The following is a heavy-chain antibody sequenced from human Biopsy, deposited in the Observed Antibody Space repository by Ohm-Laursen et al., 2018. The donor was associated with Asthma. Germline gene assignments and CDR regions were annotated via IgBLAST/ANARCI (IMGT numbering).Heavy chain of an antibody. J-gene: IGHJ4*02. Sequence: VKVSCKSLGGTFNTYVIGWVPQAPGQGLEWMGGINSFFGTTTYPQKFQDRVTITADDSTSTVYMELSSLRSEDTAVYYCARKAGSCISRTCYSLDFWGQGTLVTVSS. CDR1: GGTFNTYV. D-gene: IGHD2-2*01. V-gene: IGHV1-69*13. CDR3: ARKAGSCISRTCYSLDF. CDR2: INSFFGTT.